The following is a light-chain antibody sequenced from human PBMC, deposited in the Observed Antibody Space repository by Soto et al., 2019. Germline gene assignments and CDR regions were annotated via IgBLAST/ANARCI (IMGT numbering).Light chain of an antibody. Sequence: EIVLTQSPGTLSLSPGERATLSCRASRSVSSSYLAWYQQKPGQAPRLLIYGASSRATGIPDWFSGSGSGTDFTLTISRLEPEDFAVYYCQQYGSSPPITFGQGTRLEIK. J-gene: IGKJ5*01. V-gene: IGKV3-20*01. CDR1: RSVSSSY. CDR2: GAS. CDR3: QQYGSSPPIT.